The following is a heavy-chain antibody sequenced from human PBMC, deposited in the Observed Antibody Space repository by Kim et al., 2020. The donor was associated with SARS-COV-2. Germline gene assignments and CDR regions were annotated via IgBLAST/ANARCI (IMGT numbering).Heavy chain of an antibody. CDR3: ATGRGYCRGNLCYAPASMGI. D-gene: IGHD2-15*01. V-gene: IGHV3-7*01. J-gene: IGHJ6*02. CDR1: GFTFSSYY. CDR2: ITQDGSEK. Sequence: GGSLRLSCAASGFTFSSYYMPWVRQAPGKGLECVANITQDGSEKYYVDSVKGRFTISRDNAKNSLYLQMNSLRAEDTAVYYCATGRGYCRGNLCYAPASMGIWGQRSTVTVSS.